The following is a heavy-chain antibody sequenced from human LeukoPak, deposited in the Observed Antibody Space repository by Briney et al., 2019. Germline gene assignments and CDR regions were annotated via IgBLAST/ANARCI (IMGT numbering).Heavy chain of an antibody. CDR3: ASDNWNYLFGY. CDR2: ISGSGGST. D-gene: IGHD1-7*01. Sequence: GGSLRLSCAASGFSFSSYAMSWVRQAPGKGLEWVSAISGSGGSTYYADSVKGRFTISRDNSKNTLYLQMNSLRAEDTAVYYCASDNWNYLFGYWGQGTLVTVSS. V-gene: IGHV3-23*01. J-gene: IGHJ4*02. CDR1: GFSFSSYA.